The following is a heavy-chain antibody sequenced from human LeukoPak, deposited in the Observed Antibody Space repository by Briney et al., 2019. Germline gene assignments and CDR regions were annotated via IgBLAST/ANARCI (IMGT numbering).Heavy chain of an antibody. V-gene: IGHV3-30*18. J-gene: IGHJ4*02. Sequence: GGSLRLSCAASGFTFSSYGMHWVRQAPGKGLEWVAVISYDGSNKYYADSVKGRFTISRDNSKNTLYLQMNSLRAEDTAVYYCAKERSPDTGASFDYWGQGALVTVSS. D-gene: IGHD5-18*01. CDR1: GFTFSSYG. CDR3: AKERSPDTGASFDY. CDR2: ISYDGSNK.